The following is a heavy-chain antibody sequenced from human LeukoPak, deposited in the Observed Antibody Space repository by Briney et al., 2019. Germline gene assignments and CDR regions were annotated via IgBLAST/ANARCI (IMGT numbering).Heavy chain of an antibody. Sequence: QPGRSLRLSCAASGFTFSSYGMHWVRQAPGKGLEWVAVISYDGSNKYYADSVKGRFTISRDNSKNTLYLQMNSLRPEDTAVYYCAKLAYDRSGTSLDVSYWGQGTLVTVSS. CDR3: AKLAYDRSGTSLDVSY. J-gene: IGHJ4*02. CDR1: GFTFSSYG. V-gene: IGHV3-30*18. D-gene: IGHD3-22*01. CDR2: ISYDGSNK.